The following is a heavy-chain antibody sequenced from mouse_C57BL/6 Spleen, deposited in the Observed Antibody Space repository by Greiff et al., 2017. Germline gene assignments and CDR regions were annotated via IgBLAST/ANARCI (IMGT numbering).Heavy chain of an antibody. J-gene: IGHJ4*01. D-gene: IGHD1-1*02. CDR3: ARGGGFSYAMDY. Sequence: VQLQQSGPELVKPGASVKISCKASGYSFTGYYMNWVKQSPEKSLEWIGEINPSTGGTTYNQKFKAKATLTVDKSSSTAYMQLKSLTSEDSAVYYCARGGGFSYAMDYWGQGTSVTVSS. CDR1: GYSFTGYY. V-gene: IGHV1-42*01. CDR2: INPSTGGT.